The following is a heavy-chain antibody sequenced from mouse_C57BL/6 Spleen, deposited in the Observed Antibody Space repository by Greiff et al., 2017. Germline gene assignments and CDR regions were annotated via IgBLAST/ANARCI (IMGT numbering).Heavy chain of an antibody. CDR2: IYPGDGDT. D-gene: IGHD6-1*01. J-gene: IGHJ4*01. CDR1: GYAFSSYW. V-gene: IGHV1-80*01. Sequence: QVQLKESGAELVKPGASVKISCKASGYAFSSYWMNWVKQRPGKGLEWIGQIYPGDGDTNYNGKFKGKATLTADKSSSTAYMQLSSLTSEDSAVYFCARSTLYAMDYWGQGTSVTVSS. CDR3: ARSTLYAMDY.